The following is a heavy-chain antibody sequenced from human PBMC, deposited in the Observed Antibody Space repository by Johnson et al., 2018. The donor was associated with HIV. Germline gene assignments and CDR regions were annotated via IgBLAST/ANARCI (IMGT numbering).Heavy chain of an antibody. V-gene: IGHV3-66*01. CDR3: ARSGDSIGSFWAGGAFDI. CDR1: GFAVSSNY. Sequence: VHLVESGGGLVQPGGSLRLSCAVSGFAVSSNYITWVRQAPGKGLEWISVIYSGGRTYYADSVKGRFTISRDNSKNTLYLQMNSLRAEDTAVYYCARSGDSIGSFWAGGAFDIWGQGTMVTVSS. CDR2: IYSGGRT. J-gene: IGHJ3*02. D-gene: IGHD3/OR15-3a*01.